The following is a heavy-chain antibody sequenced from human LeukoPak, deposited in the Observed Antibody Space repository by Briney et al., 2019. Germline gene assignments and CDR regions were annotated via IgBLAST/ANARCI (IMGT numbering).Heavy chain of an antibody. J-gene: IGHJ5*02. Sequence: PGGSLRLSCAASGFTFSDYYMSGLRQAPGKGLEGVSYISSSGSTIYYADSVQGRFTISRDNAKNSLYLQMNSLRAEDTAVYYCARDQSIDYGDYVGWFDPWGQGTLVTVSS. D-gene: IGHD4-17*01. V-gene: IGHV3-11*01. CDR1: GFTFSDYY. CDR2: ISSSGSTI. CDR3: ARDQSIDYGDYVGWFDP.